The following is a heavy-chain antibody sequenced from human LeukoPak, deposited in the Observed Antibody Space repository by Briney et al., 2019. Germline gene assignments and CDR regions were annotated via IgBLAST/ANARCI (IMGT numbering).Heavy chain of an antibody. J-gene: IGHJ4*02. D-gene: IGHD2-2*01. Sequence: ASVKVSCKASGYTFTGYYMHWVRQAPGQGLEWMGWINPNSGGTNYAQKFQGRVTMTRDTSISTAYMELSRLRSDDTAVYYCARGDCSSTSCYGIDYWGQGTLVTVSS. CDR3: ARGDCSSTSCYGIDY. V-gene: IGHV1-2*02. CDR1: GYTFTGYY. CDR2: INPNSGGT.